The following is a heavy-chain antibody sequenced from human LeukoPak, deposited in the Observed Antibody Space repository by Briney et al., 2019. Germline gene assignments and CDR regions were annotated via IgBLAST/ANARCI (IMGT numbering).Heavy chain of an antibody. J-gene: IGHJ5*02. CDR2: IKQDGSEK. Sequence: GGSLRLSCAASGFTFSSYWMSWVRQAPGKGLEWVANIKQDGSEKYYVDSVKGRFTISRDNAKNSLYLQMNSLRAEDTAVYYCAKDSTVAGTGGCFDPWGQGTLVTVSS. CDR1: GFTFSSYW. CDR3: AKDSTVAGTGGCFDP. D-gene: IGHD6-19*01. V-gene: IGHV3-7*03.